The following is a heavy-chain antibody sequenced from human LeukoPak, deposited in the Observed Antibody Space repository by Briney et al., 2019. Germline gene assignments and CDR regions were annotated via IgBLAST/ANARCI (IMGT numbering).Heavy chain of an antibody. Sequence: SETLSLTCSVSGGSINSYYWSWIPQPPGKGLEGIGYIYYSGSTNYNPSIKSRVTISVDTSKNQFSLKLSSVTAADTAVYYCAAYTYCGGDCYSSWFDPWGQGTLVTVSS. CDR3: AAYTYCGGDCYSSWFDP. CDR1: GGSINSYY. V-gene: IGHV4-59*01. CDR2: IYYSGST. J-gene: IGHJ5*02. D-gene: IGHD2-21*02.